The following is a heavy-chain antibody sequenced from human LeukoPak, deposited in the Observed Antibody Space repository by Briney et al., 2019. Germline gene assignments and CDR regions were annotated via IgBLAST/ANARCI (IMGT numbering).Heavy chain of an antibody. CDR3: AKDAVYYGSGSGAFDI. CDR2: ISWDGGST. D-gene: IGHD3-10*01. CDR1: RFTFDDYA. J-gene: IGHJ3*02. Sequence: GGSLRLSCAASRFTFDDYAMHWVRQAPGKGLEWVSLISWDGGSTYYADSVKGRFTISRDNSKNSLYLQMNSLRAEDTALYYCAKDAVYYGSGSGAFDIWGQGTMVTVSS. V-gene: IGHV3-43D*03.